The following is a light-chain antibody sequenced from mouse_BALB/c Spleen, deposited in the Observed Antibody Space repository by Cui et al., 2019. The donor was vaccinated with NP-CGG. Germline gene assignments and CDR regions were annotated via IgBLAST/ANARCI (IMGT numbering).Light chain of an antibody. Sequence: QAVVTQESALTTSPGETVTLTCRSSTGAVTSNNFANWVQEKPDHLFTGLIGGTKNRGPGVPARFSGFLIGDKAALTITGAQTEDEAIYFCALWYSNHWVFGGGTKLTVL. CDR1: TGAVTSNNF. CDR2: GTK. J-gene: IGLJ1*01. CDR3: ALWYSNHWV. V-gene: IGLV1*01.